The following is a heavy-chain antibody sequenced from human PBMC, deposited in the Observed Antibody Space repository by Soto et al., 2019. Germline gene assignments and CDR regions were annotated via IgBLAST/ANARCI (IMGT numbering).Heavy chain of an antibody. V-gene: IGHV3-30*18. Sequence: QVQLVESGGGVVQPGRSLRLSCAASGLTFSSYAMHWVRQAPGKGLEWVAVVSYDGSNKYYADSVKGRFTISRDNSKNXXYLQMDSLRAEDTAVYYCAKDRYSGYDFPPKYFDYWGQGTLVTVSS. J-gene: IGHJ4*02. CDR2: VSYDGSNK. D-gene: IGHD5-12*01. CDR3: AKDRYSGYDFPPKYFDY. CDR1: GLTFSSYA.